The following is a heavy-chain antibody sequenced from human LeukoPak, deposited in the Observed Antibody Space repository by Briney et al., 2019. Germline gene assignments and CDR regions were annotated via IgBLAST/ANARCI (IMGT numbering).Heavy chain of an antibody. Sequence: ASVKVSCKASGYTFTGYYMHWVRQAPGQGLEWMGWISAYNGNTKYAQKLQGRVTMTTDTSTSTAYMELRNLRSDDTAVYYCATPHELYGDLDYWGQGTLVTVSS. CDR2: ISAYNGNT. CDR1: GYTFTGYY. D-gene: IGHD4-17*01. CDR3: ATPHELYGDLDY. J-gene: IGHJ4*02. V-gene: IGHV1-18*04.